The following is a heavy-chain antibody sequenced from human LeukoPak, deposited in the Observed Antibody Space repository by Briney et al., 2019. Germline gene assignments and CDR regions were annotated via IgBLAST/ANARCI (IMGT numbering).Heavy chain of an antibody. CDR2: INHSGST. V-gene: IGHV4-34*01. D-gene: IGHD1-26*01. Sequence: PSETLSLTCAVYGGSFSGYYWSWIRQRSGKGLEWMGEINHSGSTNYNPSLKSRVTISVDTSKNQFSLKLSSVTAADTAVYYCARGQTIVGATGDFWGQGTLVTVSS. CDR3: ARGQTIVGATGDF. CDR1: GGSFSGYY. J-gene: IGHJ4*02.